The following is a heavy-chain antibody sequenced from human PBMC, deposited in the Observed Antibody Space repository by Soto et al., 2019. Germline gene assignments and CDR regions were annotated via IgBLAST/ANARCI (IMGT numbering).Heavy chain of an antibody. J-gene: IGHJ4*02. CDR3: ARGRYGDY. V-gene: IGHV1-18*01. CDR1: GDAFTTYG. Sequence: QVHLVQYGAEVKKPGASVKVSCKGSGDAFTTYGITWVRPAPGQGLEGMGWISAHNGNTNYAQKLMVRVTVTRDTSKSTAYMELRSLRADDAAVYYCARGRYGDYWGQGALVTVSS. D-gene: IGHD1-1*01. CDR2: ISAHNGNT.